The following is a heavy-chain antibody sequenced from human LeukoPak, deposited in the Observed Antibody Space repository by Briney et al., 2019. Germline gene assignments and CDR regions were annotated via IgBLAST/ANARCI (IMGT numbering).Heavy chain of an antibody. CDR1: GFTFSRYA. Sequence: GGSLRLSCAASGFTFSRYAMSWVRQAPGKGLEWVSAISGSGGSTYYADSVKGRFTISRDNSKNTLYLQMNSLRAEDTAVYYCAQSGQWELPGYYYYMDVWGKGTTVTVSS. V-gene: IGHV3-23*01. D-gene: IGHD1-26*01. CDR3: AQSGQWELPGYYYYMDV. J-gene: IGHJ6*03. CDR2: ISGSGGST.